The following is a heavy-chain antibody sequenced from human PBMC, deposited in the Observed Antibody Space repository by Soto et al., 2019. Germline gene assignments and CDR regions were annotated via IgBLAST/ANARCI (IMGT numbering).Heavy chain of an antibody. D-gene: IGHD6-13*01. V-gene: IGHV3-23*01. CDR1: GFTFSSYA. J-gene: IGHJ5*02. Sequence: GGSLRLSCAASGFTFSSYAMSWVRQAPGKGLEWVSAISGSGGSTYYADSVEGRFTISRDNSKNTLYLQMNSLRAEDTAVYYCAKDGGSIYSSSWWYNWFDPWGQGTLVTVSS. CDR3: AKDGGSIYSSSWWYNWFDP. CDR2: ISGSGGST.